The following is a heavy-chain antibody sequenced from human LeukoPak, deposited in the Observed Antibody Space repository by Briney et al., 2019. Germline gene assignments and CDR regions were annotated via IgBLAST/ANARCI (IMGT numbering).Heavy chain of an antibody. Sequence: SETLSLTCAVSGGSISSGGYSWSWIRQPPGTGLEWIGYIYHSGSTYYNPSLKSRVTISVDRSKNQFSLKLSSVTAADTAVYFCASMMVRGVDHWGQGTLVTVSS. J-gene: IGHJ4*02. D-gene: IGHD3-10*01. CDR3: ASMMVRGVDH. CDR1: GGSISSGGYS. V-gene: IGHV4-30-2*01. CDR2: IYHSGST.